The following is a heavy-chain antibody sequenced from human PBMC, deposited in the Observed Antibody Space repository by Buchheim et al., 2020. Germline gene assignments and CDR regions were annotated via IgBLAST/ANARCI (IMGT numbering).Heavy chain of an antibody. CDR1: GFTFSSCA. Sequence: EVQLLESGGGLVQPGGSLRLSCAASGFTFSSCAMNWVRQAPGKGLEWVSAISGGGGSTYYADSVKGRFTISRDNSKSTLYLQMNSLRADDTAVYYCAKSYSSGWSGVDYWGQGTL. CDR2: ISGGGGST. V-gene: IGHV3-23*01. CDR3: AKSYSSGWSGVDY. J-gene: IGHJ4*02. D-gene: IGHD6-19*01.